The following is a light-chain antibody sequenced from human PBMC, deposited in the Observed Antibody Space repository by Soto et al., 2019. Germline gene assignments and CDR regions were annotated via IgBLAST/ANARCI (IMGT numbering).Light chain of an antibody. CDR2: AAS. V-gene: IGKV1-16*01. Sequence: DIQMTQSPSSLSASVGDRVTITCRASQGIRPNLAWFQQKPGKTPTSLIYAASSLLSGVPSRFSGSGSGTDFSLTISSLQPEDFATYYCEQYKSYPITFGQGTRLEIK. J-gene: IGKJ5*01. CDR3: EQYKSYPIT. CDR1: QGIRPN.